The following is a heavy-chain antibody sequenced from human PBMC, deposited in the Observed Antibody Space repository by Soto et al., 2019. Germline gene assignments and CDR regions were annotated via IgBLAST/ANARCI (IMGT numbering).Heavy chain of an antibody. CDR3: VRDPQRNDY. V-gene: IGHV1-18*04. CDR2: SSASNGNR. Sequence: QVQLVQSGAEVKKPGASVKVSCKASGYDFSSYGISWVRQAPGQGLEWMGWSSASNGNRDYAQQFQGRFTMTSDTSRTTAYMELRSLRSDDTALYYCVRDPQRNDYWGQGTLVNVSS. CDR1: GYDFSSYG. J-gene: IGHJ4*02. D-gene: IGHD2-2*01.